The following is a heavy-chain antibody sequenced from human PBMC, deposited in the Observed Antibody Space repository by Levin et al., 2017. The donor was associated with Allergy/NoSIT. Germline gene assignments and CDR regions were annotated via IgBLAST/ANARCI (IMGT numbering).Heavy chain of an antibody. Sequence: AGGSLRLSCAASGFSFSDYYMSWIRQAPGKGLEWVSYISSSGSDVYYTDSVKGRFTISRDNAKNSLYLQMNSLRAEDTAVYYCARGMTSGWYEYYWGQGTLVTVSS. V-gene: IGHV3-11*01. CDR3: ARGMTSGWYEYY. CDR2: ISSSGSDV. CDR1: GFSFSDYY. D-gene: IGHD6-19*01. J-gene: IGHJ4*02.